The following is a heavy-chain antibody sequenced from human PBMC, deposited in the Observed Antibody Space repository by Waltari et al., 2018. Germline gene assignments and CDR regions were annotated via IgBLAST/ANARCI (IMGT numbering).Heavy chain of an antibody. J-gene: IGHJ5*02. CDR1: GFDVNNTY. Sequence: EEQLVESGGGWIKPGGTLRLSCAASGFDVNNTYMAWVRQAPGRGLELVAVIYDNGGTYYPDSIKGRFTISRDSSNNILFLQMNNLRVDDTAMYSCARDDGGVSRGWFDPWGRGTLVTVSS. CDR2: IYDNGGT. D-gene: IGHD4-17*01. CDR3: ARDDGGVSRGWFDP. V-gene: IGHV3-53*01.